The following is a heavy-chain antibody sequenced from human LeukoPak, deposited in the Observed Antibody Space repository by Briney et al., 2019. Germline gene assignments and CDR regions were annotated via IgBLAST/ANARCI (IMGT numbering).Heavy chain of an antibody. CDR2: VKSKADGGTT. V-gene: IGHV3-15*01. CDR3: NTMGHGGVINY. D-gene: IGHD3-10*01. J-gene: IGHJ4*02. Sequence: GSLRLSCAASGFTFSYTWMSWVRQAPGKGLEWVGRVKSKADGGTTDFAAPVKGRFTMSRDDSEDTVYLQMNSLQTEDTAVYYCNTMGHGGVINYWGQGTLVTVSS. CDR1: GFTFSYTW.